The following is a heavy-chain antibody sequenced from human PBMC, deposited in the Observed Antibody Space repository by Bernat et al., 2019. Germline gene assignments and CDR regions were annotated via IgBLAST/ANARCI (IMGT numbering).Heavy chain of an antibody. V-gene: IGHV3-15*01. J-gene: IGHJ4*02. CDR3: TAPLFKTTNY. CDR2: IKSETDGGTS. D-gene: IGHD4-11*01. CDR1: GFTFSKTW. Sequence: EVQLVESGGGLVEPGGSLRLSCAASGFTFSKTWMNWVRQAPGKGLEWVGRIKSETDGGTSEYAAPVEDRFTISRDDSRNTLYLQMNSLKTEDTAVDYCTAPLFKTTNYWGQGTLVTVSS.